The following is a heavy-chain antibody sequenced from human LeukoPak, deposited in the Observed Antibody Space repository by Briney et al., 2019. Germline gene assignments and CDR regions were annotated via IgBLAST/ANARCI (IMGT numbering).Heavy chain of an antibody. CDR2: IIPIFGTA. V-gene: IGHV1-69*05. CDR1: RGTFSSYA. D-gene: IGHD2-2*01. Sequence: SVKVSCKASRGTFSSYAISWVRQAPGQGLEWMGGIIPIFGTANYAQKFQGRVTITTDESTSTAYMELSSLRSEDTAVYYCAPDCSSTSCYGYWGQGTLVTVSS. CDR3: APDCSSTSCYGY. J-gene: IGHJ4*02.